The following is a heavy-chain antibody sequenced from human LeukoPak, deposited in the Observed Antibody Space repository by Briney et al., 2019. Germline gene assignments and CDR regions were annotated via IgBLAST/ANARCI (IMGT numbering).Heavy chain of an antibody. J-gene: IGHJ5*02. CDR1: GGSFSGFY. V-gene: IGHV4-34*01. D-gene: IGHD2-2*01. CDR2: INHSGST. CDR3: ARAHIWYQLRVRQGFDP. Sequence: SETLSLTCAVYGGSFSGFYWSWIRQPPGKGLEWIGEINHSGSTNYNPSLKSRVTIPVDASKNQFSLKLSSVTAADTAVYYCARAHIWYQLRVRQGFDPWGQGILVTVSS.